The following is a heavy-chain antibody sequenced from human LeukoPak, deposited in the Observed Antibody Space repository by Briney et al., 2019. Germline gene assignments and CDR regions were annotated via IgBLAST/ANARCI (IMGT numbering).Heavy chain of an antibody. J-gene: IGHJ4*02. CDR2: ISGSGGST. V-gene: IGHV3-23*01. CDR3: AKDAGLYGDYPLGYFDY. D-gene: IGHD4-17*01. Sequence: GGSLRLSCAASGFTFSSYAMSWVRQAPGKGLEWVSAISGSGGSTYYADSVKGRFTISRDNSKNTLYLQMNSLRAEDTAVYYCAKDAGLYGDYPLGYFDYWGQGTLVTVSS. CDR1: GFTFSSYA.